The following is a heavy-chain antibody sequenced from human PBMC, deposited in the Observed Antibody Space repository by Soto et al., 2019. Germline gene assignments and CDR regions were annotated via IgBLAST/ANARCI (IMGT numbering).Heavy chain of an antibody. CDR1: GYTFTSYA. CDR3: ARAAKVLLWFGELSPYFDY. J-gene: IGHJ4*02. Sequence: GASVKVSCKASGYTFTSYAINWVRQAPGQGLEWMGWINPNSGGTNYAQKFQGWVTMTRDTSISTAYMELSRLRSDDTAVYYCARAAKVLLWFGELSPYFDYWGQGTLVTVS. V-gene: IGHV1-2*04. D-gene: IGHD3-10*01. CDR2: INPNSGGT.